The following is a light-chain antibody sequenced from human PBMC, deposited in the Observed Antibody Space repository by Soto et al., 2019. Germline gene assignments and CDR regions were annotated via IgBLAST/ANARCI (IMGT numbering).Light chain of an antibody. CDR2: DVS. CDR1: SSDVGGYNY. Sequence: QSALTQPRSVSGYPGQSVTISCTGTSSDVGGYNYVSWYQQHPGKAPKLMIYDVSKRPSGVPDRFSGSKSGNTASLTISGLQAEDEADYYCCSYASSYTPQVFGTGTKVTVL. V-gene: IGLV2-11*01. CDR3: CSYASSYTPQV. J-gene: IGLJ1*01.